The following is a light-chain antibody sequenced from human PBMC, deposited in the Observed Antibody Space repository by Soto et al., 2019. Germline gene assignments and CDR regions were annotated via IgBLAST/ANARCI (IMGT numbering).Light chain of an antibody. V-gene: IGKV1-5*03. J-gene: IGKJ1*01. Sequence: DIQMTQSPSTLSASVGERVTSTCRASQSISSWLACYQQKPGKAPKLLIYKASTLESGVPSNFSGSGSGTEFSLTISSLQPEGFATYYCQQYNAYPWTFGQGTNVDI. CDR3: QQYNAYPWT. CDR2: KAS. CDR1: QSISSW.